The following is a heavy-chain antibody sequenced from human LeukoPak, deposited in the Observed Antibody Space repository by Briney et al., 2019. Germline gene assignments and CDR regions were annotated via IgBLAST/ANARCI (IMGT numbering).Heavy chain of an antibody. V-gene: IGHV3-23*01. D-gene: IGHD2-21*02. Sequence: PGGSLRLSCAASGFTFSNSAMSWVRQAPGKGLEWVSTLSGSGITTYYADSVKGRFTISRDNSKNTLYLQMNSLRAEGTAVYYCARDPGGRVTENWFDPWGQGTLVTVSS. CDR3: ARDPGGRVTENWFDP. CDR1: GFTFSNSA. CDR2: LSGSGITT. J-gene: IGHJ5*02.